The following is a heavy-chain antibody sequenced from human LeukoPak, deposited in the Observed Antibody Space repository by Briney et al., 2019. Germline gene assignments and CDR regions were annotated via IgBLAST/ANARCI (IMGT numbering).Heavy chain of an antibody. J-gene: IGHJ4*02. Sequence: GGSLRLSCAASGFTFSSYAMSWVRQAPGKGLEWVSAISGSGGSTYYADSVKGRFTISRDNSKSTPYLQMNSLRAEDTAVYYCAKIPINGDYVHYWGQGTLVTVSS. CDR3: AKIPINGDYVHY. CDR2: ISGSGGST. V-gene: IGHV3-23*01. D-gene: IGHD4-17*01. CDR1: GFTFSSYA.